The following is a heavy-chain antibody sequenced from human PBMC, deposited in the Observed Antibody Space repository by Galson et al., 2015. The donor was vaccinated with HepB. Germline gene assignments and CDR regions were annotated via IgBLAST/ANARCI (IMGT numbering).Heavy chain of an antibody. V-gene: IGHV1-2*02. Sequence: SVKVSCKASGYRFTDYYMHWVRQAPGQGLEWMGWINPTSGRTNYAQKFQGRVTMTRDASTYTAYMDLGRLTSDDTALYYCARDPRPPQHNWNREGYNWFHPWGQGTLVIVS. CDR3: ARDPRPPQHNWNREGYNWFHP. J-gene: IGHJ5*02. D-gene: IGHD1-20*01. CDR1: GYRFTDYY. CDR2: INPTSGRT.